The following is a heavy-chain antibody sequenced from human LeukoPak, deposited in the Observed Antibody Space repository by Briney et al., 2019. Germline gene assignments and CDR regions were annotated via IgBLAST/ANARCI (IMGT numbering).Heavy chain of an antibody. Sequence: SETLSLTCTVSGGSISSYYWSWIRQPPGKGLEWIGYIYYSGSTNYNPSLKSRVTISVDTSKNQFSLKLSSVTAAGTAVYYCAGMTTRYYYYGMDVWGQGTTVTVSS. CDR1: GGSISSYY. D-gene: IGHD5-24*01. CDR2: IYYSGST. V-gene: IGHV4-59*01. CDR3: AGMTTRYYYYGMDV. J-gene: IGHJ6*02.